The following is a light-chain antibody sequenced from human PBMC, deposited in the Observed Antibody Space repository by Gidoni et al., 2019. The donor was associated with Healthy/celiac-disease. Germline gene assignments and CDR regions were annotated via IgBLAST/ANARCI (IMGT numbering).Light chain of an antibody. CDR3: AAWDDSLNGWV. CDR1: SSNIGSNT. V-gene: IGLV1-44*01. J-gene: IGLJ3*02. Sequence: QSVLTQPPSASGTHGQRVTISCSGSSSNIGSNTVNLYQQLPGTAPKLLIYSNNQRPSGVPDRFSGSKSGTSASLAISGLQSEDEADYYCAAWDDSLNGWVFGGGTKLTVL. CDR2: SNN.